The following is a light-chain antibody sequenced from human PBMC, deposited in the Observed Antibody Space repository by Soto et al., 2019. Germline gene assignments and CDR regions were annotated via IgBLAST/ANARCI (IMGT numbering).Light chain of an antibody. CDR2: EVS. Sequence: QSALTQPASVSGTPGQSITISCTGTSRDIGIYNYVSWYQHHPDKAPKLLLYEVSNRPSGVSDRFSGSKSGNTASLTISGLQPEDEADYYCSSFTIVSTLVFGGGTNVTVL. CDR1: SRDIGIYNY. J-gene: IGLJ3*02. CDR3: SSFTIVSTLV. V-gene: IGLV2-14*01.